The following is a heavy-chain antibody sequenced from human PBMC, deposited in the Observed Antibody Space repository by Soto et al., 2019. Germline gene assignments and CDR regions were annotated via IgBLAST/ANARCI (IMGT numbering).Heavy chain of an antibody. CDR1: GGSISSSSYY. D-gene: IGHD3-3*01. J-gene: IGHJ6*03. CDR2: IYYSGST. CDR3: ARSAFYDFWSGYYRGDYYYYMDV. Sequence: SETLSLTCTVSGGSISSSSYYWGWIRQPPGKGLEWIGSIYYSGSTYYNPSLKNRVTISVDTSKKQISLKLSSVTAAETAVYYCARSAFYDFWSGYYRGDYYYYMDVWGKGTTVTVSS. V-gene: IGHV4-39*07.